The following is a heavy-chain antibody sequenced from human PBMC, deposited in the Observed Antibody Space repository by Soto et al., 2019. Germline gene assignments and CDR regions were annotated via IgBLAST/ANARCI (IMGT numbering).Heavy chain of an antibody. CDR2: IYWDDDK. CDR1: GFSFNLSGMS. J-gene: IGHJ4*02. Sequence: QITLKESGPTLVKPTQTLTLTCTFSGFSFNLSGMSVGWIRQPPGKGLEYLALIYWDDDKRYSPSLKTRLAISKDASRNQVVLTMTDLDPVDTATYYCAHSQADSSGYYRQFAFWGQGTRVTVS. V-gene: IGHV2-5*02. CDR3: AHSQADSSGYYRQFAF. D-gene: IGHD3-22*01.